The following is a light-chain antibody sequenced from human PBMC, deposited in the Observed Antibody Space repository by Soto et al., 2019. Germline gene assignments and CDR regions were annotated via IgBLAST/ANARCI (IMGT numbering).Light chain of an antibody. V-gene: IGKV4-1*01. J-gene: IGKJ1*01. CDR1: QNILYTSNNKNY. CDR3: QQYYTPLVT. Sequence: DIVMTQSPDSLAVSLGERATVNCKSSQNILYTSNNKNYLAWYQQKPGQPPKLLIYWASTRESGVPDRFSGSGSGTDFTLTISSLQAEDVAVYYCQQYYTPLVTFGQGTKVEIK. CDR2: WAS.